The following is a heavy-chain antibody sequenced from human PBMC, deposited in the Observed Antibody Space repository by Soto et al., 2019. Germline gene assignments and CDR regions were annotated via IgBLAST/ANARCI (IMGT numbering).Heavy chain of an antibody. CDR1: GFSFSTW. J-gene: IGHJ4*02. Sequence: EVQLVESGGGVVQPGGSLRLSCAASGFSFSTWMHWVRQAPGKGLVWLSRINSDGSSITYADSVKGRFIVSRDNAKNTLYLQINSLTAEDTAVYYCTRGASGYGNFDYWCQGVLLTVSS. CDR2: INSDGSSI. V-gene: IGHV3-74*01. CDR3: TRGASGYGNFDY. D-gene: IGHD5-12*01.